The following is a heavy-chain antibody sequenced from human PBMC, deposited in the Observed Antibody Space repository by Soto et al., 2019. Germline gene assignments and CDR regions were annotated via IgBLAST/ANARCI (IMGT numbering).Heavy chain of an antibody. CDR1: GFTFSSYW. J-gene: IGHJ4*02. CDR3: ARTSLVVAAATREDY. CDR2: INSDGSST. V-gene: IGHV3-74*01. D-gene: IGHD2-15*01. Sequence: EVQLVESGGALVKPGGSLRLSCAASGFTFSSYWMHWVRQAPGKGLVWVSRINSDGSSTSYADSVKGRCTISRDNAKNTLYLQMNSLRVEATAVYYCARTSLVVAAATREDYWGQGTLVTVSS.